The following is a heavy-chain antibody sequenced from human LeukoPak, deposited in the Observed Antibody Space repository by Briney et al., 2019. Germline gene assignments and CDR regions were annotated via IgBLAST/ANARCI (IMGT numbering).Heavy chain of an antibody. V-gene: IGHV1-2*02. Sequence: GASVKVSCKASGYTFTGYYMHWVRQTPAQGLEWMGWINPNSGGTNYAQKFQGRVTMTRDTCISTAYMELSSLRSDDTAVYYCARDPSGWQHYWGQGTLVTVS. CDR1: GYTFTGYY. CDR3: ARDPSGWQHY. D-gene: IGHD6-19*01. J-gene: IGHJ4*02. CDR2: INPNSGGT.